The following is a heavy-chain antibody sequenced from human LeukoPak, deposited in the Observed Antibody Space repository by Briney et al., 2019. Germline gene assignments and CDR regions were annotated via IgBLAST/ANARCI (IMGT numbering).Heavy chain of an antibody. Sequence: ASVKVSCKASGGTFSSYTISWVRQAPGQGLEWMGRIIPILGIANYAQKFRGRVTITADKSTSTAYMELSSLRSEDTAVYYCASLNGDYNFDYWGQGTLVTVSS. CDR3: ASLNGDYNFDY. CDR2: IIPILGIA. V-gene: IGHV1-69*02. J-gene: IGHJ4*02. CDR1: GGTFSSYT. D-gene: IGHD4-17*01.